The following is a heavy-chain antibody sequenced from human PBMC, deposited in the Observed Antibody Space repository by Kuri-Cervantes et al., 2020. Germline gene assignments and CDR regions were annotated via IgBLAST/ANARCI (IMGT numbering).Heavy chain of an antibody. CDR1: GFTFSSYA. CDR2: TSYDGSNK. CDR3: ARGRGVGATRAYFDY. V-gene: IGHV3-30-3*01. Sequence: LSLTCAASGFTFSSYAMHWVRQAPGKGLEWVAVTSYDGSNKYYADSVKGRFTISRDNSKNTLYLQMNSLRAEDTAVYYCARGRGVGATRAYFDYWGQGTLVTVSS. J-gene: IGHJ4*02. D-gene: IGHD1-26*01.